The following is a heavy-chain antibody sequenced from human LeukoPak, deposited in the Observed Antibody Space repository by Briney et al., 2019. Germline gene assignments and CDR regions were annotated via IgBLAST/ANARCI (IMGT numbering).Heavy chain of an antibody. CDR3: ARDNIRGGKGIAAAGGYY. CDR1: GGTFISYA. CDR2: IIPIFDTA. Sequence: SVKVSCKASGGTFISYAISWVRQAPGQGLEWMGGIIPIFDTAVYAQKFQGRVTVTADESTSTAYMDLSSLTSEDTAVYYCARDNIRGGKGIAAAGGYYWGQGTLVTVSS. D-gene: IGHD6-13*01. V-gene: IGHV1-69*13. J-gene: IGHJ4*02.